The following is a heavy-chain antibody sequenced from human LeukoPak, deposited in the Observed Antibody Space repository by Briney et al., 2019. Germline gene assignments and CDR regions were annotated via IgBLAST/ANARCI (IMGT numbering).Heavy chain of an antibody. Sequence: HLGGSLRLSCTASRFTFGDYAMSWVRQAPGKGLEWVSAISGSGGSTYYADSVKGRFTISRDNSKNTLYLQMNSLRAEDTAVYYCAKGFVGLVTPDWGQGTLVTVSS. V-gene: IGHV3-23*01. CDR1: RFTFGDYA. J-gene: IGHJ4*02. D-gene: IGHD3/OR15-3a*01. CDR3: AKGFVGLVTPD. CDR2: ISGSGGST.